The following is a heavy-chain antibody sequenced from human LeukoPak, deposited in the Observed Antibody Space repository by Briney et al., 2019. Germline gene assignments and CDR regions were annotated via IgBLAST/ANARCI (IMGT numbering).Heavy chain of an antibody. D-gene: IGHD4-11*01. V-gene: IGHV3-23*01. J-gene: IGHJ4*02. CDR3: AKDGVRDYSNSAYYFDY. CDR2: KSGSGGST. CDR1: GFTFSSYA. Sequence: AGSLRLSCAASGFTFSSYAMSWVRQAPGKGLESVSDKSGSGGSTYYADSVKGRFTISRDNSKNTLYLQMNSLRAEDTAVYYCAKDGVRDYSNSAYYFDYWGQGTLVTVSS.